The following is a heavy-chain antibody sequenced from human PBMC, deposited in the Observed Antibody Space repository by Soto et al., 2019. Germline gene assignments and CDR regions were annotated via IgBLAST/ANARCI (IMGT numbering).Heavy chain of an antibody. Sequence: QVQLVQSGAEVKKPGASVKDSCKASGYTFTSYYMHWVRQAPGQGLEWMGIINPSGGSTSYAQKCQGRVTMTRRTTTSTVCMELSSLRSEDTAVYYCARTRAYDNAEGDVWGQGRTVTVS. J-gene: IGHJ6*02. CDR3: ARTRAYDNAEGDV. CDR2: INPSGGST. V-gene: IGHV1-46*01. CDR1: GYTFTSYY. D-gene: IGHD5-12*01.